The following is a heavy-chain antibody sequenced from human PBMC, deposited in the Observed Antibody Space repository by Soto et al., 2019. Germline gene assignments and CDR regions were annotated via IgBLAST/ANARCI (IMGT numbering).Heavy chain of an antibody. CDR1: GGTFSSYA. Sequence: ASVKVSCKASGGTFSSYAISWVRQAPGQGLEWMGGIIPIFGTANYAQKFQGRVTITADESTSTAYMELSSLRSEDTAVYYCAILLQYSSSTSCYKRVYYYGMDVWGQGTTVTVSS. CDR2: IIPIFGTA. CDR3: AILLQYSSSTSCYKRVYYYGMDV. D-gene: IGHD2-2*02. V-gene: IGHV1-69*13. J-gene: IGHJ6*02.